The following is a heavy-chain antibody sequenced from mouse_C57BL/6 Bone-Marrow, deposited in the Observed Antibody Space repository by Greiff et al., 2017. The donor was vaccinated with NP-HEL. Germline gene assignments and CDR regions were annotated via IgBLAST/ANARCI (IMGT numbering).Heavy chain of an antibody. CDR1: GFTFSNYW. Sequence: VQLKESGGGLVQPGGSMKLSCVASGFTFSNYWMNWVRQSPEKGLEWVAQIRLKSDNYATHYAESVKGRFTISRDDSKSSVYLQMNNLRAEDTGIYYCTYYYGSPYFDYWGQGTTLTVSS. CDR3: TYYYGSPYFDY. CDR2: IRLKSDNYAT. D-gene: IGHD1-1*01. J-gene: IGHJ2*01. V-gene: IGHV6-3*01.